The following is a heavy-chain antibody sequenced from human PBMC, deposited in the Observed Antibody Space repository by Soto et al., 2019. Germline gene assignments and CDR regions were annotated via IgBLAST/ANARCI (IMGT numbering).Heavy chain of an antibody. V-gene: IGHV2-26*01. CDR2: IFSITEK. CDR3: ARIRGGYDYCDY. D-gene: IGHD6-13*01. J-gene: IGHJ4*02. CDR1: GYSLSDATVG. Sequence: SGPTLVNPTETLTLTCTVSGYSLSDATVGVSWLRQPPGKAPEWLAHIFSITEKSYRTSLKSRLTISKDTSKSQVVLTMTNMDPADTATYYCARIRGGYDYCDYWGQGSLVTVSS.